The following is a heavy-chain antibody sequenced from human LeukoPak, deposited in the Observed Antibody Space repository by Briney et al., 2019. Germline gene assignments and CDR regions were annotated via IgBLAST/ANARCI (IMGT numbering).Heavy chain of an antibody. CDR2: IYYSGST. CDR1: GGSISSYY. J-gene: IGHJ4*02. Sequence: PSETLSLTCTVSGGSISSYYWSWIRQPPGKGLEWIGYIYYSGSTDYNPPLKSRVTISVDTSKNQFSLKLSSVTAADTAVYYCARGDYGDYVRSLYFDYWGQGTLVTVSS. D-gene: IGHD4-17*01. CDR3: ARGDYGDYVRSLYFDY. V-gene: IGHV4-59*01.